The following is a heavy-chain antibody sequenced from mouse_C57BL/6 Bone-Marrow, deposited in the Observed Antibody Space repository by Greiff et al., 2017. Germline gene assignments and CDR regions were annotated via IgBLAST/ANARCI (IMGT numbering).Heavy chain of an antibody. D-gene: IGHD1-1*01. CDR3: ARSQGTTVVAPYYDAMDY. Sequence: QVQLQQPGAELVKPGASVKLSCKASDYTFTSYWMHWVKQRPGRGLEWIGRIDPNSGGTKYNEKFKSKATLTVDKPSSTAYMQLSSLTSEDSAVYYCARSQGTTVVAPYYDAMDYWGQGTSVTVSS. V-gene: IGHV1-72*01. J-gene: IGHJ4*01. CDR2: IDPNSGGT. CDR1: DYTFTSYW.